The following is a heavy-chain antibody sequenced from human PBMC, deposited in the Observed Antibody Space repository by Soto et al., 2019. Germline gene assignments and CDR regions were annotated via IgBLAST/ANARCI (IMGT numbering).Heavy chain of an antibody. CDR3: AKVADVVGVTAGPWRAHFDS. J-gene: IGHJ4*02. D-gene: IGHD2-21*02. CDR2: ISGGGGAT. Sequence: EVQLLESGGGLVQPGGSLRLSCAASGFTFSNYAMSWVRQAPGQALEWVSVISGGGGATYYADYVKGRFTISRDNSKSTQFLQMSSRRAEDTARDVCAKVADVVGVTAGPWRAHFDSWGQGTLVTVSS. CDR1: GFTFSNYA. V-gene: IGHV3-23*01.